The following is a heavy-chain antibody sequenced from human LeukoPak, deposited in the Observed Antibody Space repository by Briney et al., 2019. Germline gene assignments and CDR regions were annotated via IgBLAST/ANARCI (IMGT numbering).Heavy chain of an antibody. Sequence: SETLSLTCNVSGGSISFYYWSWIRQPPGKGLEWIGYIYHSGSTDYNPSLKGRVTISVDPSKNQFSLKLSSVPAADTAVYYCARHSWGGYYHDYWGQGTLVTVSS. CDR2: IYHSGST. J-gene: IGHJ4*02. V-gene: IGHV4-59*08. CDR1: GGSISFYY. CDR3: ARHSWGGYYHDY. D-gene: IGHD3-16*01.